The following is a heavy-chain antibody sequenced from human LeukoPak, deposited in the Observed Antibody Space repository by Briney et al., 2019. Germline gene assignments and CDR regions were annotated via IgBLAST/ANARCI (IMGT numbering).Heavy chain of an antibody. V-gene: IGHV3-23*01. CDR2: ISGGGGST. D-gene: IGHD3-3*01. Sequence: GGSLRLSCAASGFTFSSYAMNWVRQAPGKGLEWVSTISGGGGSTYYADSVKGRFTISRDNAKNSLYLQMNSLRAEDTAVYYCARDSWSIHPYYFDYWGQGTLVTVSS. CDR3: ARDSWSIHPYYFDY. CDR1: GFTFSSYA. J-gene: IGHJ4*02.